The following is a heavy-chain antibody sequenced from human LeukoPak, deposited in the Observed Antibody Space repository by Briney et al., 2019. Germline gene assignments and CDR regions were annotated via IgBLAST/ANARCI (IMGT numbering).Heavy chain of an antibody. V-gene: IGHV7-4-1*02. Sequence: ASVKVSCKASGYTFTSYAMNWVRQAPGQGLEWMGWINTNTGNPTYAQGFTGRFVFSLDTSVSTAYLQISSLEAEDTAVYYCARDQAWAVRGVSDYWGQGTLVTVSS. CDR3: ARDQAWAVRGVSDY. J-gene: IGHJ4*02. CDR1: GYTFTSYA. D-gene: IGHD3-10*01. CDR2: INTNTGNP.